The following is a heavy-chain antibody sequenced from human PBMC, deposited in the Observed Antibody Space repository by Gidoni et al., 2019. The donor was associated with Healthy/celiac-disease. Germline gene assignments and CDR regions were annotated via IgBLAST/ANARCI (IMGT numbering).Heavy chain of an antibody. J-gene: IGHJ4*02. Sequence: QVTLRESGPALVKPTQTLTLTCTLSGFPLSTSGRCVSWIRQPPGKALAWLAIIEWDNDKYYSTSLKTRLTISKDTSKNRVVLTMTNMDPVDTATYYCARMPPIAVASRAFDYWGQGTLVTVSS. D-gene: IGHD6-19*01. V-gene: IGHV2-70*01. CDR3: ARMPPIAVASRAFDY. CDR2: IEWDNDK. CDR1: GFPLSTSGRC.